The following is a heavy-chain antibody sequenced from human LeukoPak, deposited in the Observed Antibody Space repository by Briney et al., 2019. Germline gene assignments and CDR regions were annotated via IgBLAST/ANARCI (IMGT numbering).Heavy chain of an antibody. CDR1: GFTFKNYW. CDR2: IKQDESEK. Sequence: GGSLRLSCVVSGFTFKNYWMSWVRQAPGKGLEWVASIKQDESEKYYVDSVKGRFTISRDNAKSSLYLQMNNLSAEDTALYYCARAGYSYGRGVDAFDIWGQGTMVAVSS. V-gene: IGHV3-7*03. CDR3: ARAGYSYGRGVDAFDI. J-gene: IGHJ3*02. D-gene: IGHD5-18*01.